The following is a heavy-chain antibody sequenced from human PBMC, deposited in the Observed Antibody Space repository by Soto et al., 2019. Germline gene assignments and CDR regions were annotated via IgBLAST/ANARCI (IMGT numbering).Heavy chain of an antibody. V-gene: IGHV4-38-2*01. Sequence: PSATTSLTCATSAGSLGYNGGWPCIRPSPGEGLVWIGSIYHSGTTYYNPSLESRVIISVDTSESRFALRLTSVTAADSLVEYCAGGDEISYFQYLGQGNTVPGSS. J-gene: IGHJ4*02. CDR1: AGSLGYNGG. CDR3: AGGDEISYFQY. D-gene: IGHD2-21*01. CDR2: IYHSGTT.